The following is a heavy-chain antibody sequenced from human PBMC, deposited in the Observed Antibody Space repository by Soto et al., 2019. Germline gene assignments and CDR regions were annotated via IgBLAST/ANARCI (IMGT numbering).Heavy chain of an antibody. Sequence: PSETLSLTCTVSGGSISSYYWSWIRQPPGKGLEWIGYIYYSGSTNYNPSLKSRVTISVDTSKNQFSLKLSSVTAADTAVYYCARVEVPAAMDYYYYYMDVWGKGTTVTAP. V-gene: IGHV4-59*01. J-gene: IGHJ6*03. CDR2: IYYSGST. CDR1: GGSISSYY. D-gene: IGHD2-2*01. CDR3: ARVEVPAAMDYYYYYMDV.